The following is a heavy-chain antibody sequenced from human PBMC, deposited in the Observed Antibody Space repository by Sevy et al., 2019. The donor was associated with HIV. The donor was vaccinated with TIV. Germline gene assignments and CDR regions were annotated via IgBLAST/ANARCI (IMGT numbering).Heavy chain of an antibody. CDR1: GGSISSGDYY. J-gene: IGHJ5*02. CDR2: IYYSGST. CDR3: AREIVVASRSGNWFDP. Sequence: SETLSLTCTVSGGSISSGDYYWSWIRQPPGKGLEWTGYIYYSGSTYYNPSLKSRVTISVDTSKNQFSLKLSSVTAADTAVYYCAREIVVASRSGNWFDPWGQGTLVTVSS. V-gene: IGHV4-30-4*01. D-gene: IGHD2-2*01.